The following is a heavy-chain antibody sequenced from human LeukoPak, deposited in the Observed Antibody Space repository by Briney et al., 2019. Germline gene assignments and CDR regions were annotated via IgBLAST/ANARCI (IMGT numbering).Heavy chain of an antibody. V-gene: IGHV1-18*01. CDR1: GYTFTSYG. CDR3: ARVSGLELQRYWFDP. CDR2: MSAYNVNT. Sequence: ASVKVSCKASGYTFTSYGISWVRQAPGHGLEWLGWMSAYNVNTNYAQKLQGRVTMTTDTFTSTAYMELRSLRSDDTAVYYCARVSGLELQRYWFDPWGQGTLVTVSS. J-gene: IGHJ5*02. D-gene: IGHD1-7*01.